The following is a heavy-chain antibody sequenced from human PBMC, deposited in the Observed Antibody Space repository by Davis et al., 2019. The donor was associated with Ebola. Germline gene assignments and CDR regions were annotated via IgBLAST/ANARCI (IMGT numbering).Heavy chain of an antibody. CDR2: IYYSGST. CDR1: GGSISSGGYS. CDR3: ARVSYYYDSSGYHMGGFDY. J-gene: IGHJ4*02. Sequence: GSLRLSCAVSGGSISSGGYSWSWIRQPPGKGLEWIGYIYYSGSTNYNPSLKSRVTISVDTSKNQFSLKLSSVTAADTAVYYCARVSYYYDSSGYHMGGFDYWGQGTLVTVSS. D-gene: IGHD3-22*01. V-gene: IGHV4-61*08.